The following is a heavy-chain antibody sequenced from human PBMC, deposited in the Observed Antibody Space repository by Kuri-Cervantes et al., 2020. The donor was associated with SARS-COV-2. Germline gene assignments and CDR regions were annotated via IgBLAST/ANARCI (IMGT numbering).Heavy chain of an antibody. CDR3: AGDKGTYKKSYYYYYYMDV. D-gene: IGHD1-14*01. CDR2: IYYSGST. Sequence: SQTLSLTCAVYGGSFSGYYRSWIRQPPGKGLEWIGYIYYSGSTNYNPSLKSRVTISVDTSKNQFSLKLSSVTAADTAVYYCAGDKGTYKKSYYYYYYMDVWGKGTTVTVSS. V-gene: IGHV4-59*01. J-gene: IGHJ6*03. CDR1: GGSFSGYY.